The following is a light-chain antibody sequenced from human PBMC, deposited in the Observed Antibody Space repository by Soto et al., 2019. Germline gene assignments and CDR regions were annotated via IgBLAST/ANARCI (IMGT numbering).Light chain of an antibody. V-gene: IGKV3-15*01. CDR2: CAS. Sequence: EIVMTQSPATLSESPGERATRSCRASQSVMSNLAWYQQKPGQAPRLLIYCASIRATGIPARFSGSGSGTEFTRSISSLQAEDFAVYYCQQYNNWPRAFGQGAPVEIK. CDR3: QQYNNWPRA. CDR1: QSVMSN. J-gene: IGKJ1*01.